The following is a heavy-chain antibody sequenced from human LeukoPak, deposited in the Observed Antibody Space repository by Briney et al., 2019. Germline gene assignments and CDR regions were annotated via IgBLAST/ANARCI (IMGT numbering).Heavy chain of an antibody. CDR2: IKEDGSEI. V-gene: IGHV3-7*01. D-gene: IGHD4-23*01. Sequence: GGSLRLSCAASAFPFSNYWMSWVGQAPGKGLEWVANIKEDGSEINYVDSVKGRFTISRDNAKNSLYLQMNSLTVDDTAVYYCARDRGYSSFDYWGQGTLDTVSS. CDR1: AFPFSNYW. CDR3: ARDRGYSSFDY. J-gene: IGHJ4*02.